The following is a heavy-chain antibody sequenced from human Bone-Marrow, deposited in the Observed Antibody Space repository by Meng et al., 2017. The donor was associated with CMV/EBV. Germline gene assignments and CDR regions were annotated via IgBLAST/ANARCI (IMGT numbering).Heavy chain of an antibody. CDR2: ISYDGSNK. J-gene: IGHJ4*02. CDR1: FTFSSYA. V-gene: IGHV3-30*04. CDR3: ARDRYCSSTSCYRGFDY. D-gene: IGHD2-2*01. Sequence: FTFSSYAMHWVRQAPGKGLEWVAVISYDGSNKYYADSVKGRFTISRDNSKNTLYLQMNSLRAEDTAVYYCARDRYCSSTSCYRGFDYWGQATLVTVSS.